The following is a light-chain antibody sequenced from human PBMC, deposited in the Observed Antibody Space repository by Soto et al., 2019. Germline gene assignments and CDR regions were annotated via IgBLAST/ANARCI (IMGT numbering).Light chain of an antibody. J-gene: IGKJ5*01. Sequence: DIQMTQSPSTLSASVGDRVTITCRASQSISSWLAWYQQKPGRAPKVLIYDASSWAGGVPSRFTGSGSGTEFTLTINSLQPDDFATYYCQQSYSTITFGQGTRLEIK. CDR3: QQSYSTIT. CDR1: QSISSW. CDR2: DAS. V-gene: IGKV1-5*01.